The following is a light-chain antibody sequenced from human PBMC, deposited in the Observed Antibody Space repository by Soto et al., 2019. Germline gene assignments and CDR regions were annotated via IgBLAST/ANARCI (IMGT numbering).Light chain of an antibody. Sequence: EIVLTQSPGTLSLSPGERATLSCRASQSVSSSYLAWYQQKPGQAPRLLIYGASSRATGLPDSFSGSGSGTDFTLTISRLEPEDFAVYYCQRYGSSPYTFGQGTKLEIK. CDR2: GAS. CDR3: QRYGSSPYT. CDR1: QSVSSSY. J-gene: IGKJ2*01. V-gene: IGKV3-20*01.